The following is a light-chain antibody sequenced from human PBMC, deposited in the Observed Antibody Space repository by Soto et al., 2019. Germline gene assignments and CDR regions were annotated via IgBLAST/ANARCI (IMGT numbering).Light chain of an antibody. CDR1: QSVRTY. J-gene: IGKJ4*01. CDR2: DAS. Sequence: ESVLTQSPATLSLSRRERATLSCRPNQSVRTYLAWYQQKPGQAPRLLIYDASNSATGIPARFSGSGSVTNFTLNISSLEPEDIAVYFCQERRNWSQSSFRGRTKME. V-gene: IGKV3-11*01. CDR3: QERRNWSQSS.